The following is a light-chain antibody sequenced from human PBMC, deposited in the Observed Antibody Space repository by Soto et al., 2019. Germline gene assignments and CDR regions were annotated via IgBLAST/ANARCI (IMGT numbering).Light chain of an antibody. V-gene: IGKV1-5*01. CDR2: DAS. CDR1: QTISTW. J-gene: IGKJ1*01. CDR3: QHYTSYLGT. Sequence: GDRVTITCRASQTISTWLAWYQQKPGKAPKLLIYDASSLESRVPSRFSGSSSGTEFTLTISSLQPDDFATYYCQHYTSYLGTFGRGTKVEIK.